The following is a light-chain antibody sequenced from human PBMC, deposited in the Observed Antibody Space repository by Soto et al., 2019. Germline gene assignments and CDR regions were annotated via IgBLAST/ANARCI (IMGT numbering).Light chain of an antibody. V-gene: IGKV3-15*01. CDR2: GAS. J-gene: IGKJ1*01. CDR3: QQYNNWSPWT. Sequence: EIVMTQSPATLSVSPGERATLSCRASQSVSSNLAWYQQKPGQAPRLLIYGASTRATGIPARFSGSGSGTEFTLTISSLQSDEFAVYYCQQYNNWSPWTFGQGTKV. CDR1: QSVSSN.